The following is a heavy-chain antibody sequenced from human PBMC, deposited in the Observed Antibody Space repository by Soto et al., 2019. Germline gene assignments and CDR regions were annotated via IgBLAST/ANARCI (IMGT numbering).Heavy chain of an antibody. CDR2: ISNNGDTA. Sequence: EVQLLESGGGLVQPGGSLTLSCATSGFTFSSYALVWVRQAAEMCLEWVASISNNGDTAYYADSVKGRFTISSGHSENTLYLQMNGLRADDTALYFCAKSRVFIGAIVTLLDSWGQGTQVTVSS. CDR1: GFTFSSYA. J-gene: IGHJ4*02. D-gene: IGHD3-16*02. CDR3: AKSRVFIGAIVTLLDS. V-gene: IGHV3-23*01.